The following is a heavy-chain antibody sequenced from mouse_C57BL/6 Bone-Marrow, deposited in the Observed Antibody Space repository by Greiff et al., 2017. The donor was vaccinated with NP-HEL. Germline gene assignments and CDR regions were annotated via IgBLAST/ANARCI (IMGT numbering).Heavy chain of an antibody. CDR1: GFTFSSYA. CDR3: ARVYYSPFDY. V-gene: IGHV5-4*03. J-gene: IGHJ2*01. D-gene: IGHD2-1*01. Sequence: EVKLMESGGGLVKPGGSLKLSCAASGFTFSSYAMSWVRQTPEKRLEWVATISDGGSYTYYPDNVKGRFTISRDNAKNNLYLQMSHLKSEDTAMYYCARVYYSPFDYWGQGTTLTVSS. CDR2: ISDGGSYT.